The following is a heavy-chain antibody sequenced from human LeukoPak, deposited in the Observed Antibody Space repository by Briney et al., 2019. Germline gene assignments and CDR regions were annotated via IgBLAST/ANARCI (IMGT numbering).Heavy chain of an antibody. CDR3: ARDMKRSRARWENLGFDP. CDR1: GYTFGTHW. D-gene: IGHD1-26*01. J-gene: IGHJ5*02. Sequence: ASVKVSCKASGYTFGTHWMHWVRQAPGQGLEWMGIINPSGDFRSYAQKFQGRITVTRDMSTRTVYMELRSLRSDDTAVYYCARDMKRSRARWENLGFDPWGQGTLVTVSS. V-gene: IGHV1-46*01. CDR2: INPSGDFR.